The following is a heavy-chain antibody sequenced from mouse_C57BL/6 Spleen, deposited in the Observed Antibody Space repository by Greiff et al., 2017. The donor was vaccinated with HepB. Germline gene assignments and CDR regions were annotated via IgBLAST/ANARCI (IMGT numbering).Heavy chain of an antibody. D-gene: IGHD1-1*01. Sequence: VQLKESGPELVKPGASVKISCKASGYSFTGYYMNWVKQSPEKSLEWIGEINPSTGGTTYNQKFKAKATLTVDKSSSTAYMQLKSLTSEDSAVYYGARSRTAVVEDAMDYWGQGTSVTVSS. CDR1: GYSFTGYY. V-gene: IGHV1-42*01. CDR2: INPSTGGT. CDR3: ARSRTAVVEDAMDY. J-gene: IGHJ4*01.